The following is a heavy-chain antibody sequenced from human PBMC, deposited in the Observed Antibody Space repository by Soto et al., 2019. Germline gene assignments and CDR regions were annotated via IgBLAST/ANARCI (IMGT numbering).Heavy chain of an antibody. CDR3: VKASGGYSYASGFDY. J-gene: IGHJ4*02. Sequence: GGSLRLSCAASGFTFSTYAMHWVRQAPGKGLEYVSGISRNGGSTYYADSVKGRFTISRDNSKNTLYLQMSSLRTEDTAVYYCVKASGGYSYASGFDYWGQGTLVTVSS. CDR2: ISRNGGST. D-gene: IGHD5-18*01. V-gene: IGHV3-64D*06. CDR1: GFTFSTYA.